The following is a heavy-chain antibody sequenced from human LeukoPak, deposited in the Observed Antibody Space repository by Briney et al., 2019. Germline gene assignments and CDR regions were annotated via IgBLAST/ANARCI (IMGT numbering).Heavy chain of an antibody. CDR3: AKTNNYYYYMDV. V-gene: IGHV3-30*02. CDR1: GFTFSSYG. CDR2: IRYDGSNK. J-gene: IGHJ6*03. Sequence: GGSLRLSCAASGFTFSSYGMHWVRQAPGKGLEWVAFIRYDGSNKYYADSVKGRFTISRDNAKNSLHLQMNSLRAEDTAVYYCAKTNNYYYYMDVWGKGTTVTVSS.